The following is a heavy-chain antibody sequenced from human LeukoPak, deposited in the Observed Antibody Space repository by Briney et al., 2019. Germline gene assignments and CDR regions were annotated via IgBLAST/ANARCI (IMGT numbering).Heavy chain of an antibody. J-gene: IGHJ4*02. CDR1: GYTFTSYD. V-gene: IGHV1-8*01. CDR3: ARARGGSGSGYYYVRY. Sequence: VASAKVSCKASGYTFTSYDINWVRQATGQGLEWMGWMNPNSGNTGYAQKFQGRVTMTRNTSISTAYMELSSLRSEDTAVYYCARARGGSGSGYYYVRYWGQGTLVTVSS. CDR2: MNPNSGNT. D-gene: IGHD3-22*01.